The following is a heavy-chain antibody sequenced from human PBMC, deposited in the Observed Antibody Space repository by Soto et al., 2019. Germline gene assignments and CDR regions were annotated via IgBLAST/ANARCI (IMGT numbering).Heavy chain of an antibody. CDR3: AKDAVGYYFDY. J-gene: IGHJ4*02. V-gene: IGHV3-30*18. Sequence: GGSLRFSCAASGFTFSSYGMHWVRQAPGKGLEWVAVISYDGSNKYYADSVKGRFTISRDNSKNTLYLQMNSLRAEDTAVYYCAKDAVGYYFDYWGQGTLVTVSS. CDR1: GFTFSSYG. CDR2: ISYDGSNK. D-gene: IGHD3-16*01.